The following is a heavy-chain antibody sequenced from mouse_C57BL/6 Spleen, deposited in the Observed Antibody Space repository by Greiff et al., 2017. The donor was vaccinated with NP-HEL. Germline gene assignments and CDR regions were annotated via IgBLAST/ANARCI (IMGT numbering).Heavy chain of an antibody. J-gene: IGHJ2*01. D-gene: IGHD2-3*01. Sequence: EVQLQQSGAELVRPGASVKLSCTASGFNIKDDYMHWVKQRPEQGLEWIGWIDPENGDTEYASKFQGKATITADTSSNTACLQLSSLTSEDTAVYYCTPLYDGYFFDYWGQGTTLTVSS. CDR3: TPLYDGYFFDY. CDR2: IDPENGDT. CDR1: GFNIKDDY. V-gene: IGHV14-4*01.